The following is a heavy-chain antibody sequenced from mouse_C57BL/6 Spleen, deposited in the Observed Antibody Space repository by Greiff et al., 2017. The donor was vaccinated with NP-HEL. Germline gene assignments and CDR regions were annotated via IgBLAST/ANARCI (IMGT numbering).Heavy chain of an antibody. D-gene: IGHD2-1*01. V-gene: IGHV2-2*01. Sequence: VQVVESGPGLVQPSQSLSITCTVSGFSLTSYGVHWVRQSPGQGLEWLGVIWSGGSTDYNAAFISRLSISKDNSKSQVFFKMNSLQADDTAIYYCARNEDGKELDFDYWGQGTTLTVSS. CDR1: GFSLTSYG. CDR3: ARNEDGKELDFDY. J-gene: IGHJ2*01. CDR2: IWSGGST.